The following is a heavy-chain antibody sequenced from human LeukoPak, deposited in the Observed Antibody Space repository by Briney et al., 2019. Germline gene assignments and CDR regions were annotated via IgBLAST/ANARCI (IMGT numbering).Heavy chain of an antibody. V-gene: IGHV3-48*01. CDR1: GFIFSNDP. D-gene: IGHD3-10*01. Sequence: GGSLRLSCTASGFIFSNDPMNWVRQAPGQGLEWLSNIRDTGTDMYYAESVKGRFTISRDNAKNSLFLQMNSLRVEDTAVYYCVRDQSWSFDPWGQGTLVTVSS. CDR2: IRDTGTDM. J-gene: IGHJ4*02. CDR3: VRDQSWSFDP.